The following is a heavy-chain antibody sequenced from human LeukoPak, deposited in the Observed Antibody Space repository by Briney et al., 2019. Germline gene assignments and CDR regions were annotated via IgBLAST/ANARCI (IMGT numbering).Heavy chain of an antibody. CDR1: GDSITRNY. D-gene: IGHD3-10*01. Sequence: PSETLSLTCTVSGDSITRNYWSWIRQPAGKGLEWIGRIYTSGSTNYNPSLKSRVTMSVDTSKNQFSLKLSSVTAADTAVYYCARDTYYYGSGSYYWFDPWGQGTLVTVSS. V-gene: IGHV4-4*07. CDR2: IYTSGST. CDR3: ARDTYYYGSGSYYWFDP. J-gene: IGHJ5*02.